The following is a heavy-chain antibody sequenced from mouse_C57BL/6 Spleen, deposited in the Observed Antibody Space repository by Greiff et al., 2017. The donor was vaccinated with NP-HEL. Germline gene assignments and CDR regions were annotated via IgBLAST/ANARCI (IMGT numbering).Heavy chain of an antibody. CDR2: IDPNSGGT. D-gene: IGHD1-1*01. V-gene: IGHV1-72*01. Sequence: QVQLKQPGAELVKPGASVKLSCKASGYTFTSYWMPWVKQRPGRGLEWIGRIDPNSGGTKYNEKFKSKATLTVDKPSSTAYMQLSSLTSEDSAVYYCARLITTVVAAHWYFDVWGTGTTVTVSS. J-gene: IGHJ1*03. CDR1: GYTFTSYW. CDR3: ARLITTVVAAHWYFDV.